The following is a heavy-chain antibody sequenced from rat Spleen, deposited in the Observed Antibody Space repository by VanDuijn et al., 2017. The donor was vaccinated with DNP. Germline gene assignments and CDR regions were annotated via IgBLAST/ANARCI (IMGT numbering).Heavy chain of an antibody. CDR2: ISYSGYT. V-gene: IGHV3-1*01. Sequence: EVLLQESGPGLVKPSQSLSLTCSVTGYSITSNYSAWIRKFPGNKMEWMGYISYSGYTGYNPSLKSRISITRDTSKNQFFLQLNSVTTEDTATYFCARSNYDGSYYYGWFAYWGQGTLVTVSS. J-gene: IGHJ3*01. CDR1: GYSITSNY. CDR3: ARSNYDGSYYYGWFAY. D-gene: IGHD1-12*02.